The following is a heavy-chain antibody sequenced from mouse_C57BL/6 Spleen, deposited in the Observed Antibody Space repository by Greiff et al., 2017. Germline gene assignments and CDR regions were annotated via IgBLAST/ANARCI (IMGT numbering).Heavy chain of an antibody. CDR2: IGSGSSTI. Sequence: EVKLVESGGGLVKPGGSLKLSCAASGFTFSDYGMHWVRQAPEKGLEWVAYIGSGSSTIYYADTVKGRFTISRDNAKNTLFLQMTSLRSEDTAMYYCARSILYAMDYWGQGTSVTVSS. J-gene: IGHJ4*01. V-gene: IGHV5-17*01. CDR3: ARSILYAMDY. D-gene: IGHD2-10*02. CDR1: GFTFSDYG.